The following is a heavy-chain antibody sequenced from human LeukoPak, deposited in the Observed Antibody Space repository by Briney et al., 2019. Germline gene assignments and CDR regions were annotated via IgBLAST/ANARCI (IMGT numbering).Heavy chain of an antibody. J-gene: IGHJ4*02. D-gene: IGHD2-15*01. V-gene: IGHV3-69-1*01. CDR2: ISSSSAI. Sequence: PGGSLRLSCAASGVTFHQYAIHWVRQAPGKGLEWVSYISSSSAIYYADSVRGRFTISRDNAKNSLYLQMNSLRDEDTAVYYCARASTVQAGHIAAFDSWGQGTLVTVSS. CDR1: GVTFHQYA. CDR3: ARASTVQAGHIAAFDS.